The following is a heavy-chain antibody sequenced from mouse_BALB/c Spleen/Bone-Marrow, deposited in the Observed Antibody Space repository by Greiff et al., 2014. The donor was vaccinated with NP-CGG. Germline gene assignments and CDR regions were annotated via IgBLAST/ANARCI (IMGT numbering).Heavy chain of an antibody. Sequence: QVQLKESGAELMKPGASVKISCKATGYTFSSYWMEWVKQRPGHGLEWIGEILPGSGSSNYNEKFKGKATFTADTSSNTAYMQLSSLTSEDSDVYYCARRGVHYWYFDVWGAGTTVTVSS. J-gene: IGHJ1*01. V-gene: IGHV1-9*01. CDR3: ARRGVHYWYFDV. CDR2: ILPGSGSS. CDR1: GYTFSSYW.